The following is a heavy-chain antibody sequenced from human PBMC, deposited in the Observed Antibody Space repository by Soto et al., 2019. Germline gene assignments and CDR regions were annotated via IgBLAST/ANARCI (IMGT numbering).Heavy chain of an antibody. D-gene: IGHD6-6*01. V-gene: IGHV3-33*01. CDR2: IWYDGSNK. Sequence: QVQLVESGGGVVQPGRSLRLPCAASGFTFSSYGMHWVRQAPGKGLEWVAVIWYDGSNKYYADSVKGRFTISRDNSKNTLYLQMNSLRAEDTAVYYCASAQLGPFDIWGQGTMVTFSS. J-gene: IGHJ3*02. CDR1: GFTFSSYG. CDR3: ASAQLGPFDI.